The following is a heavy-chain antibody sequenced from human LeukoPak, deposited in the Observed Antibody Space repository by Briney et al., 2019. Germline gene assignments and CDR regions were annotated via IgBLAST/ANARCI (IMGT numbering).Heavy chain of an antibody. D-gene: IGHD3-3*01. J-gene: IGHJ4*02. V-gene: IGHV4-59*02. CDR1: EFTVSSNY. Sequence: PGGSLRLSCVVSEFTVSSNYMNWVRQPPGKGLEWVGSIYNSGSTNYNPSPTSRVTISVGPSQNPFSLKLSSVTAADTAVYYRARAGQGDFWSGLRYFDYWGQGTLVTVSS. CDR3: ARAGQGDFWSGLRYFDY. CDR2: IYNSGST.